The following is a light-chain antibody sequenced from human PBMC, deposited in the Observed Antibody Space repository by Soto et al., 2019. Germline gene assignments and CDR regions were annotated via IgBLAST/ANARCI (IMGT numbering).Light chain of an antibody. CDR3: CSYAGSTTYV. V-gene: IGLV2-23*01. Sequence: QSVLTQPASVSGSPGQSITISCTGTSNDVGSYNLVSWYQQHPGKAPKLMIYEASERPSGVSNRFSGSKSGNTASLTISGLQADDEADYYCCSYAGSTTYVFGSGTKVTVL. CDR1: SNDVGSYNL. CDR2: EAS. J-gene: IGLJ1*01.